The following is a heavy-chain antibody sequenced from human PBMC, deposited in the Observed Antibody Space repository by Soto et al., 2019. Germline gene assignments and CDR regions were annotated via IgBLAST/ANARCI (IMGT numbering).Heavy chain of an antibody. V-gene: IGHV3-74*01. J-gene: IGHJ3*02. D-gene: IGHD1-26*01. CDR2: IHSDGSST. CDR3: ARGDRGAFDI. CDR1: GFTFSYYW. Sequence: EVQLVESGGGLVQPGESLRLSCAASGFTFSYYWMQWVRQAPGKGLVWVSRIHSDGSSTTYADSVKGRFTISRDNARNTVYLQMNSLRVEDTAVYYCARGDRGAFDIWGQGTVVTVSS.